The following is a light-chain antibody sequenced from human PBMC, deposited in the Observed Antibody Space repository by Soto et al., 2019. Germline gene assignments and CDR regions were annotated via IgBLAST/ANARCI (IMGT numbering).Light chain of an antibody. V-gene: IGLV2-14*01. J-gene: IGLJ1*01. CDR3: VSYATSTTLYV. CDR1: SSDVGSFNY. CDR2: EVT. Sequence: QSVLTRPASVSGSPGQSITISCTATSSDVGSFNYVSWYQHHPGKAPKLMIYEVTSRPSGVSNRFSGSKSGNTASLTISGLQAGDEADYYCVSYATSTTLYVFGSGTKVTVL.